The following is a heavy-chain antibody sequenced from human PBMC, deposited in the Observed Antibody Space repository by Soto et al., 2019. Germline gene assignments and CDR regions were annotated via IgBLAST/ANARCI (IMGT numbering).Heavy chain of an antibody. V-gene: IGHV3-23*01. J-gene: IGHJ5*02. D-gene: IGHD3-10*01. CDR3: AKGYYGSGSPLGT. CDR1: GFTFSSYG. Sequence: PGGSLRLSCAASGFTFSSYGMSWVRQASGKGLEWVSAISGSGGSTYYADSVKGRFTVSRDNSKNTLYLQMNSLRAEDTAVYYCAKGYYGSGSPLGTWGQGTQVTVSS. CDR2: ISGSGGST.